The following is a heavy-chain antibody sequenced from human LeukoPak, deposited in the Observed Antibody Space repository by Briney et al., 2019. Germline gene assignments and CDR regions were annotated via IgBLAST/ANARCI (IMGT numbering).Heavy chain of an antibody. CDR1: GFTFNNYA. V-gene: IGHV3-23*01. CDR3: AKKYSGSHPFDN. J-gene: IGHJ4*02. D-gene: IGHD1-26*01. CDR2: ITGSGDFT. Sequence: GGSLRLSCAASGFTFNNYAMHWVRQAPGKGLEWVSGITGSGDFTEYADSVKGRFTISRDNSKNTLYLRMDSLKAEDTAVYNCAKKYSGSHPFDNWGQGTLVTVSS.